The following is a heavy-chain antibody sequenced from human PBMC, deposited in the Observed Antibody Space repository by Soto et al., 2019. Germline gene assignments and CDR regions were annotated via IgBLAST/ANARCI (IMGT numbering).Heavy chain of an antibody. CDR2: INGGTGNT. V-gene: IGHV1-3*01. CDR1: GYIFSTYT. CDR3: AREHQPRGLHFFYNGVDV. D-gene: IGHD2-2*01. J-gene: IGHJ6*02. Sequence: ASVKVSCKASGYIFSTYTMHWVRQAPGQRLEWMGWINGGTGNTKYSQKFQGRVTITRDTSASTAYMELSSLRSEDAGVYYCAREHQPRGLHFFYNGVDVWGQGTTVTVSS.